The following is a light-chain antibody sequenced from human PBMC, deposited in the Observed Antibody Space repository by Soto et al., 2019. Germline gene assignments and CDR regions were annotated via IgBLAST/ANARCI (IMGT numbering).Light chain of an antibody. J-gene: IGKJ1*01. CDR2: LAS. CDR3: QQLSGYPRT. V-gene: IGKV1-9*01. CDR1: QGIRSY. Sequence: DIQLTQSPSFLSASVGDRVTITCRASQGIRSYLAWYQQKPGKAPKLMISLASSLQGGVPSRFSGSGSGTEFTLTISSLQPEDFARYYRQQLSGYPRTFGQGTKVDIK.